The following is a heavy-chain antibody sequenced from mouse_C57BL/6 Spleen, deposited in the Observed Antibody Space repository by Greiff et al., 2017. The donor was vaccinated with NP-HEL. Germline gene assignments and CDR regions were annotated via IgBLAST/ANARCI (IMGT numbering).Heavy chain of an antibody. J-gene: IGHJ1*03. CDR2: IYPGDGDT. CDR1: GYAFSSYW. D-gene: IGHD2-3*01. Sequence: LVESGAELVKPGASVKISCKASGYAFSSYWMNWVKQRPGKGLEWIGQIYPGDGDTNYNGKFKGKATLTADKSSSTAYMQLSSLTSEDSAVYFCARCYDTSRVDWYFDVWGTGTTVTVSS. V-gene: IGHV1-80*01. CDR3: ARCYDTSRVDWYFDV.